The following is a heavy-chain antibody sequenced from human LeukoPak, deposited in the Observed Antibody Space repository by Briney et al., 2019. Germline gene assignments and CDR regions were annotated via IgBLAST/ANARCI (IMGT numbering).Heavy chain of an antibody. D-gene: IGHD3-3*01. CDR2: INQDGSEK. J-gene: IGHJ4*02. CDR1: GITLSGYW. V-gene: IGHV3-7*05. Sequence: PGGSLRLSCAASGITLSGYWMSWVRQAPGKGLEWVATINQDGSEKYYVDSVKGRFTISRDNAKKSLYLEMNSLRAEDTAIYYSARDRSGSYWGQGTLVTVSS. CDR3: ARDRSGSY.